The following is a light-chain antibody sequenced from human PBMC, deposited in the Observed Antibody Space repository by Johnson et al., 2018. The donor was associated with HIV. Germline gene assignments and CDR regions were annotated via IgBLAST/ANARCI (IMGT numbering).Light chain of an antibody. CDR1: SSNIGNNY. Sequence: QSVLTQPPSVSAAPGQKVTISCSGSSSNIGNNYVSWYQQLPGTAPKLLIYENNKRPSGIPDRFSGSKSGTSATLVITGLQTGDDADYCCATWDSSLSTYVFGNGTKVTDL. V-gene: IGLV1-51*02. CDR3: ATWDSSLSTYV. J-gene: IGLJ1*01. CDR2: ENN.